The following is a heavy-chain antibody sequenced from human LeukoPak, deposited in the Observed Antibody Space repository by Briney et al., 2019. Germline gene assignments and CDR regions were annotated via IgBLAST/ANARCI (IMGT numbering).Heavy chain of an antibody. CDR2: LYSDGNT. J-gene: IGHJ4*02. V-gene: IGHV3-53*01. Sequence: VGSLRLSCAASVFTFSNYWMKWVRQAPGKGLEWVSGLYSDGNTKYADSVQGRFTISRDNSKNTLYLEMNSLSPDDTAVYYCARGVEPLAANTLAYWGQGTLVTVSS. CDR3: ARGVEPLAANTLAY. CDR1: VFTFSNYW. D-gene: IGHD1-14*01.